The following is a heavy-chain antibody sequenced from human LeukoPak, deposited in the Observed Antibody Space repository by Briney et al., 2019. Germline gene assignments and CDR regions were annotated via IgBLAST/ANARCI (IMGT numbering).Heavy chain of an antibody. CDR3: ARITSDMGDWFDP. Sequence: SETLSLTCTVSGGSISSYYWSWIRQPPGKGLEWIGYIYYSGSTNYNPSLRSRVTISVDTSKNQFSLKLSSVTAADTAVYYCARITSDMGDWFDPWGQGTLVTVSS. CDR1: GGSISSYY. CDR2: IYYSGST. J-gene: IGHJ5*02. D-gene: IGHD1-26*01. V-gene: IGHV4-59*01.